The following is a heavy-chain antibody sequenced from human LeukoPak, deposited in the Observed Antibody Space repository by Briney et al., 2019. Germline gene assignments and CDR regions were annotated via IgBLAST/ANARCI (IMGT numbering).Heavy chain of an antibody. D-gene: IGHD3-16*02. CDR2: IYSGGTT. CDR3: ARGSAYDYVWGSYRFDY. V-gene: IGHV3-66*01. CDR1: GFTVSSNY. J-gene: IGHJ4*02. Sequence: GGSLRLSCAASGFTVSSNYMSWVRQAPGRGLEWVSIIYSGGTTYYADSVKGRFTISRDNSENTLYLQMNSLRAEDTAVYYCARGSAYDYVWGSYRFDYWGQGTLVTVSS.